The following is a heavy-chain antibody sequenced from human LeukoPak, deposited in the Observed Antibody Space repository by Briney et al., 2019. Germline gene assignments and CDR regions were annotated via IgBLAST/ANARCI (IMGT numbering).Heavy chain of an antibody. CDR3: AREGSSSWSAYYFDY. D-gene: IGHD6-13*01. J-gene: IGHJ4*02. CDR1: GGSISSYY. Sequence: SETLSLTCTVSGGSISSYYWSWLRQPAGKGLEWIGRIYTSGSTNYDPSLKSRVTMSVDTSKNQFSLKLSSVTAADTAVYYCAREGSSSWSAYYFDYWGQGTLVTVSS. CDR2: IYTSGST. V-gene: IGHV4-4*07.